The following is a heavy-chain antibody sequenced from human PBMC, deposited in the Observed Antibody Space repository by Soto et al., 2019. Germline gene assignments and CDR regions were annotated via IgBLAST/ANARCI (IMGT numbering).Heavy chain of an antibody. D-gene: IGHD6-19*01. V-gene: IGHV4-34*01. CDR3: GAVASSADFYGKDV. Sequence: LSLTCAVYGGSSSSYYWSWIRQPPGKGLEWIGEVYHSGGANYNPSLKSRVTISEDTSKNQFSLKLKSVTAADTAVYYCGAVASSADFYGKDVWGQGTTVTVS. CDR2: VYHSGGA. J-gene: IGHJ6*02. CDR1: GGSSSSYY.